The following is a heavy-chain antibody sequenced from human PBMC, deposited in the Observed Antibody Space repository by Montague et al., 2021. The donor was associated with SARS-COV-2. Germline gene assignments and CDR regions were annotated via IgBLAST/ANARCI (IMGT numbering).Heavy chain of an antibody. CDR3: ARHPMAYADFFDY. V-gene: IGHV4-39*01. J-gene: IGHJ4*02. CDR1: DDSIRRSTYY. D-gene: IGHD2-21*01. CDR2: VNYGGSN. Sequence: SETLSLTCTVSDDSIRRSTYYWGWIRQPPGKGLEWIGSVNYGGSNYYHPSLKSRVTMSVDTSKSQFSLKLNSVTAADTAVYYCARHPMAYADFFDYWGQGTLVTVSS.